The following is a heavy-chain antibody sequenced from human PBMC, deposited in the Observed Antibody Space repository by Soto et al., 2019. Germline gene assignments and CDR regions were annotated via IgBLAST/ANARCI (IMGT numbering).Heavy chain of an antibody. CDR1: GYTFTSYY. Sequence: ASVKVSCKASGYTFTSYYMHWVRQAPGQRLEWMGWINAGNGNTKYSQKLQGRVTITRDTSASIAYMELSSLRSEDTAVYYCARARIIETFDYWGQGTLVTVSS. V-gene: IGHV1-3*01. D-gene: IGHD3-10*01. CDR3: ARARIIETFDY. CDR2: INAGNGNT. J-gene: IGHJ4*02.